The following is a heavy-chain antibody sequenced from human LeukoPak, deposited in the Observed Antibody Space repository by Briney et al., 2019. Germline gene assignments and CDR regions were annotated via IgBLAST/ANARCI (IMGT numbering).Heavy chain of an antibody. CDR3: ASASKWLHFDS. D-gene: IGHD5-24*01. J-gene: IGHJ4*02. V-gene: IGHV4-59*08. Sequence: SETLSLTCTVSGGSISSYYWSWIRQPPGKGLEWIGYIHYSGNTNYNPSLESRVTMSVDTSKNQLSLKLSSVTDADTAVYYCASASKWLHFDSWGRGSLVTVSS. CDR2: IHYSGNT. CDR1: GGSISSYY.